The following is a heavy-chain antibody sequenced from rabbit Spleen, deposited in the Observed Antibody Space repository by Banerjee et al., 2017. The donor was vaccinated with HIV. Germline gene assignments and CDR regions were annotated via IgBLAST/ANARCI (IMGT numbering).Heavy chain of an antibody. Sequence: QSLEESGGDLVKPGASLTLTCTASGVSFSDKDVMCWVRQTPGKGLEWIACVNIVTGKSVYASWAKGRFIMSRTSSTTVTLQMTSLTVADTATYFCARSLTNSGYYPFYFKLWGPGTLVTVS. CDR3: ARSLTNSGYYPFYFKL. V-gene: IGHV1S40*01. CDR1: GVSFSDKDV. CDR2: VNIVTGKS. J-gene: IGHJ4*01. D-gene: IGHD1-1*01.